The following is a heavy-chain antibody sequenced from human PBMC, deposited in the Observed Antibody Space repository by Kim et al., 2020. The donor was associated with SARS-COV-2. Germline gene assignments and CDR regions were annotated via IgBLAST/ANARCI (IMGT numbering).Heavy chain of an antibody. CDR2: IYYSGSS. CDR3: ARATQALIVVDL. J-gene: IGHJ5*02. Sequence: SETLSLTCTVSGGSISSGGYYWSWIRQHPGKGLEWIGYIYYSGSSYYNPSLKSRVTISVDTSKNQFSLKLSSVTAADTAVYYCARATQALIVVDLWGQGTLVTVSS. CDR1: GGSISSGGYY. D-gene: IGHD3-22*01. V-gene: IGHV4-31*03.